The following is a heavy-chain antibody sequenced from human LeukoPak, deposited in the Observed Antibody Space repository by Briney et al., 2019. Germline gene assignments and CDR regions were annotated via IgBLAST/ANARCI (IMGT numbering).Heavy chain of an antibody. J-gene: IGHJ4*02. CDR2: VYYSGIN. CDR3: ARISRWGPY. CDR1: GGSINNTSFY. D-gene: IGHD3-16*01. V-gene: IGHV4-39*07. Sequence: SETLSLTCTVSGGSINNTSFYWGWIRQPPRKGLEWIGSVYYSGINYSSPSLKSRVTISVDTSKNQFSLKLSSVTAADTAVYYCARISRWGPYWGQGTLVTVSS.